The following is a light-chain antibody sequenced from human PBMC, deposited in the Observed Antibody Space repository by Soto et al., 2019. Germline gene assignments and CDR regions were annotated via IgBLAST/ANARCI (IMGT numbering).Light chain of an antibody. CDR1: SSDVGTYNY. Sequence: QSALTQPASVSGSPGQSITISCTGTSSDVGTYNYVSWYQRHPGKAPKLMIYEVSNRPSGVSNRFSGSKSGNTASLTISGLQAEDEADYYCSSYTRSRTYVVFGGGTKLTVL. CDR2: EVS. J-gene: IGLJ2*01. CDR3: SSYTRSRTYVV. V-gene: IGLV2-14*01.